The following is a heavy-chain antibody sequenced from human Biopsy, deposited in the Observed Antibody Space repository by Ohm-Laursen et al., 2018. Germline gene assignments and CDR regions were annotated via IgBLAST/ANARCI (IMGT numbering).Heavy chain of an antibody. J-gene: IGHJ6*02. D-gene: IGHD6-13*01. CDR2: GDWDDYK. V-gene: IGHV2-70*11. CDR3: ARTPILIVSAGLVYRHRRHLQGMDV. Sequence: PTQTLTLTCSFSGFSLRARGMCVSWIRQAPVKAIEWLARGDWDDYKDYSASLQTKLSISKDTSNDQVVLTVNNVDPADTATYYCARTPILIVSAGLVYRHRRHLQGMDVWGQGIAVTVS. CDR1: GFSLRARGMC.